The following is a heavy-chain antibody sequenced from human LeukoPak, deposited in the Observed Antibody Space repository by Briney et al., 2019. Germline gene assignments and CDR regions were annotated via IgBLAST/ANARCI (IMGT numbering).Heavy chain of an antibody. Sequence: SETLSLTCAVYGGSFSGYYWSWIRQPPGKGLEWIGEINHSGSTNYNPSLKSRVTISVDTSKNQFSLKLSSVTAADTAVYYCARHLSVYYYGSRSYFDYWGQGTLVTVSS. J-gene: IGHJ4*02. CDR3: ARHLSVYYYGSRSYFDY. V-gene: IGHV4-34*01. CDR1: GGSFSGYY. D-gene: IGHD3-10*01. CDR2: INHSGST.